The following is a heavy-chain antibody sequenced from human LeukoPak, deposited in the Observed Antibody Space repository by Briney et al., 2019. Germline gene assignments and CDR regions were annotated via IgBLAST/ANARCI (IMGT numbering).Heavy chain of an antibody. J-gene: IGHJ4*02. CDR2: ISYDGSNK. CDR1: GFTFSSYA. V-gene: IGHV3-30*04. CDR3: ATAVVAVAGTFDY. D-gene: IGHD6-19*01. Sequence: GGSLRLSCAASGFTFSSYAMHWVRQAPGKGLEWVAVISYDGSNKYYADSVKGRFTISRDNSKNTVYLQMKSLRAEDTAIYYCATAVVAVAGTFDYWGQGTLVTVSS.